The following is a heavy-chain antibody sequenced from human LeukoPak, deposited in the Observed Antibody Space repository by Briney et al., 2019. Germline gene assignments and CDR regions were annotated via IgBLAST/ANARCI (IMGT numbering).Heavy chain of an antibody. CDR2: INHSGST. CDR1: GGSISSGDYY. Sequence: SETLSLTCAVSGGSISSGDYYWSWIRQPPGKGLEWIGEINHSGSTNYSPSLKSRVTISVDTSKNQFSLKLSSVTAADTAVYYCARGLGARGFWSGYPYYYYGMDVWGQGTTVTVSS. J-gene: IGHJ6*02. V-gene: IGHV4-34*01. CDR3: ARGLGARGFWSGYPYYYYGMDV. D-gene: IGHD3-3*01.